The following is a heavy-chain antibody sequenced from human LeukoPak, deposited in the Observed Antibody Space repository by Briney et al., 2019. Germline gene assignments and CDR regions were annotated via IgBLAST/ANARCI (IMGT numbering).Heavy chain of an antibody. J-gene: IGHJ6*02. Sequence: ASVKVSCKASGYTFTSYGISWVRQAPGQGLEWMGWISAYNGNTNYAQKLQGRVTMTTDTSTSTAYMELRSLRSDDTAVYYCARDRARDCSSTSCYTYYYYYGMDVWGQGTTVTVSS. D-gene: IGHD2-2*01. CDR2: ISAYNGNT. V-gene: IGHV1-18*01. CDR1: GYTFTSYG. CDR3: ARDRARDCSSTSCYTYYYYYGMDV.